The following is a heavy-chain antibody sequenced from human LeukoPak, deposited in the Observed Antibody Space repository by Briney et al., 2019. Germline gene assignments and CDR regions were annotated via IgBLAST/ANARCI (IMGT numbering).Heavy chain of an antibody. CDR2: IYYSGST. CDR1: GGSISSYY. D-gene: IGHD3-10*02. Sequence: SETLSLTCTVSGGSISSYYWSWIRQPPGKGLEWIGYIYYSGSTNYNPSLKSRVTISVDTSKNQFSLKLRSVAAADTAVYYCARGDVDPYAFDIWGQGTMVTVSS. J-gene: IGHJ3*02. V-gene: IGHV4-59*12. CDR3: ARGDVDPYAFDI.